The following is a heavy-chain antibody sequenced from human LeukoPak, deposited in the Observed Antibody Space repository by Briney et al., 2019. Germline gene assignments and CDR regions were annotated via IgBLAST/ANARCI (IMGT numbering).Heavy chain of an antibody. V-gene: IGHV4-61*02. D-gene: IGHD6-19*01. J-gene: IGHJ4*02. CDR1: GGSISSGSYY. CDR3: ARGPPAYSSGGYVNY. CDR2: IYTSGST. Sequence: PSETLSLTCTVSGGSISSGSYYWSWIRQPAGKGLEWIGRIYTSGSTNYNPSLKSRVTISVDTSKNQFSLKLSSVTAADTAVYYCARGPPAYSSGGYVNYWGQGTLVTVSS.